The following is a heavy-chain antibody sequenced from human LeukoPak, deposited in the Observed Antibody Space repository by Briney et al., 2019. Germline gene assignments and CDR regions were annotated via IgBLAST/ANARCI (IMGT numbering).Heavy chain of an antibody. J-gene: IGHJ6*02. CDR1: GFTFTSYT. CDR2: ISSSSNYI. Sequence: KPGGSLRLSCAASGFTFTSYTMNRVRQAPGKGLEWVSSISSSSNYIYYADSVKGRFTISRDNAKNSLYLQMNSLRAEDTAVYYCARDPLSTTVVSSGMDVWGQGTTVTVSS. CDR3: ARDPLSTTVVSSGMDV. D-gene: IGHD4-23*01. V-gene: IGHV3-21*01.